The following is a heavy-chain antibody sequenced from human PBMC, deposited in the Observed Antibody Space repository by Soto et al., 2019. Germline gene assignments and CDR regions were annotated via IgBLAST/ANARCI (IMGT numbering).Heavy chain of an antibody. CDR3: ARSYCSGGSCYHFDY. J-gene: IGHJ4*02. CDR2: ISAYNGNT. D-gene: IGHD2-15*01. V-gene: IGHV1-18*01. Sequence: ASVKVSCKASGYTFTSYGISWVRQAPGQGLEWMGWISAYNGNTNYAQKLQGRVTMTTDTSTSTAYMEPRSLRSDDTAVYYCARSYCSGGSCYHFDYWGQGTLVTVSS. CDR1: GYTFTSYG.